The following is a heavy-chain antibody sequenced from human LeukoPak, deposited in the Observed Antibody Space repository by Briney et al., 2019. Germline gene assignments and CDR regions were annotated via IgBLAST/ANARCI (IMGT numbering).Heavy chain of an antibody. CDR1: GYTFTSYG. Sequence: ASVKVSCKASGYTFTSYGISWVRQAPGQGLEWVGIINPSGGSPTYTQKFQGRVTMTRDTSTSTVYLELNSLTFEDTAVYYCARGLGSGSYYGSWGQGTLVTVSS. CDR2: INPSGGSP. V-gene: IGHV1-46*01. CDR3: ARGLGSGSYYGS. D-gene: IGHD3-10*01. J-gene: IGHJ5*02.